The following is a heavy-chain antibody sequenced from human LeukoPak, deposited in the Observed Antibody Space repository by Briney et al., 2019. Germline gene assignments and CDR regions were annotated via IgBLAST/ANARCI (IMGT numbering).Heavy chain of an antibody. CDR1: GFTFSNFV. CDR2: ISGSGGDT. Sequence: GGSLRLSCAASGFTFSNFVMNWVRQAPGKGLEWVSISGSGGDTYYADSVKGRFTISRDNSKNTLYLQMNSLRAEDTAVYYCAKARGATYGTYYFDYWGQGTLVTVSS. CDR3: AKARGATYGTYYFDY. V-gene: IGHV3-23*01. D-gene: IGHD4/OR15-4a*01. J-gene: IGHJ4*02.